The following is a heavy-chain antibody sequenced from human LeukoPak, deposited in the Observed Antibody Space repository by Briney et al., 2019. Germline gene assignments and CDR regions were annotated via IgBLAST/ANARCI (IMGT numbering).Heavy chain of an antibody. D-gene: IGHD3-22*01. CDR3: ARDQIFDSSGYYFDY. V-gene: IGHV3-48*01. Sequence: GGSLRLSCAASGFTFSSYSMNWVRQAPGKGLEWVSYISSSSSTIYYADSVKGRFTISRDNAKNSLYLQMNSLRAEDTAVYYCARDQIFDSSGYYFDYWGQGTLVTVSS. CDR1: GFTFSSYS. CDR2: ISSSSSTI. J-gene: IGHJ4*02.